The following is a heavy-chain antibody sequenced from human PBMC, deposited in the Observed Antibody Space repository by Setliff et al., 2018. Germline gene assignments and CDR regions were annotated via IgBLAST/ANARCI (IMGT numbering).Heavy chain of an antibody. J-gene: IGHJ5*02. CDR3: ARVLNWFDP. V-gene: IGHV4-39*07. Sequence: SETLSLTCTVSGGSIINSNFYWGWVRQPPGKGLEWIGNVYYLGNANYNPSLKSRVTISIDTSKNQFSLKLSSVTAADTAVYYCARVLNWFDPWGQGTLVTVSS. CDR2: VYYLGNA. D-gene: IGHD1-26*01. CDR1: GGSIINSNFY.